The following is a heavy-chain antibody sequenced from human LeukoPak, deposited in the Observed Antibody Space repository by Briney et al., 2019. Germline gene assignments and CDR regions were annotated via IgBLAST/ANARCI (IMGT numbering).Heavy chain of an antibody. CDR1: DDSITMYY. CDR2: VDHTGST. CDR3: ARGRVSSSTWYSTYYYYFYMDV. V-gene: IGHV4-59*01. J-gene: IGHJ6*03. Sequence: NPSETLSLTCSVSDDSITMYYWTWIRQPPGKGLEWIGYVDHTGSTNFNPSLNGRVSISRDTTKNLFSLRLRSVTAADTAVYFCARGRVSSSTWYSTYYYYFYMDVWGKGTTVIVSS. D-gene: IGHD1-1*01.